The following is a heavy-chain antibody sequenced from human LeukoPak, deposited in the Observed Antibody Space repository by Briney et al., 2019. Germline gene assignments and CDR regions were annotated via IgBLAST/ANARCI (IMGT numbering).Heavy chain of an antibody. Sequence: TSETLSLTCAVYGGSLSGYYWSWIRQPPGKGLEWIGEINHSGSTNYNPSLKSRVTVSVDTSKTQFSLKLSSVTAADTAVYYCARGPGYSGYDLDYWGQGTLVTVSS. V-gene: IGHV4-34*01. CDR2: INHSGST. CDR3: ARGPGYSGYDLDY. CDR1: GGSLSGYY. J-gene: IGHJ4*02. D-gene: IGHD5-12*01.